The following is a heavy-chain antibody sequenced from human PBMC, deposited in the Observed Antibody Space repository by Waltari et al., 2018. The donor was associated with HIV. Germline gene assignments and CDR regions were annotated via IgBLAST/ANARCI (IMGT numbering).Heavy chain of an antibody. CDR3: ARVLPTATTTGWYLDR. CDR1: GYTFTHFG. V-gene: IGHV1-18*01. Sequence: QVHLVQPGAALKKTGASVKLSCKATGYTFTHFGIHWVRQAPGQGLEWIGWFNAYSGDTKDEPKFQDRVTMTTDTSTGTAYMELRTLGSYDTAVHYCARVLPTATTTGWYLDRGSPGTLVTMSS. CDR2: FNAYSGDT. J-gene: IGHJ2*01. D-gene: IGHD4-17*01.